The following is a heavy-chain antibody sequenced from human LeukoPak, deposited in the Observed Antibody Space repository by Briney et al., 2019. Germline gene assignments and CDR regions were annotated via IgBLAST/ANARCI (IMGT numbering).Heavy chain of an antibody. CDR3: AKFSYGDHQTNDY. CDR1: GFTFSDYY. J-gene: IGHJ4*02. CDR2: ISSSSSYT. Sequence: GGSLRLSCAASGFTFSDYYMSWIRQAPGKGLEWVSYISSSSSYTNYADSVKGRFTISRDNAKNSLYLQMNSLRAEDTAVYYCAKFSYGDHQTNDYWGQGTLVTVSS. V-gene: IGHV3-11*06. D-gene: IGHD4-17*01.